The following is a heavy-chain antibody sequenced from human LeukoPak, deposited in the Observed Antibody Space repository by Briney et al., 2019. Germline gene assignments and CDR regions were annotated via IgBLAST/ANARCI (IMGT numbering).Heavy chain of an antibody. CDR1: GFTFSSYS. V-gene: IGHV3-48*01. CDR2: ISSSSSTI. D-gene: IGHD6-19*01. Sequence: GGSLRLSCAASGFTFSSYSMNWVRQAPGKGLEWVSYISSSSSTIYYADSVKGRFTISRDNAKNSLYLQMNSLRAEDTAVYYCARVRKWLANGAFDIWGQGTMVTVSS. J-gene: IGHJ3*02. CDR3: ARVRKWLANGAFDI.